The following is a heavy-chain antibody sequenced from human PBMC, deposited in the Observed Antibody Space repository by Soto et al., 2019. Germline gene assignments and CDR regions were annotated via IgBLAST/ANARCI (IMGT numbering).Heavy chain of an antibody. CDR2: IKQDGSEK. V-gene: IGHV3-7*03. CDR3: ARRGDSSGYYNDPYYFDY. CDR1: GFTFSSYW. D-gene: IGHD3-22*01. Sequence: QPGGSLRLSCAASGFTFSSYWMSWVRQAPGKGLEWVANIKQDGSEKYYVDSVKGRFTISRDNAKNSLYLQMNSLRAEDTAVYYCARRGDSSGYYNDPYYFDYWGQGTLVTVSS. J-gene: IGHJ4*02.